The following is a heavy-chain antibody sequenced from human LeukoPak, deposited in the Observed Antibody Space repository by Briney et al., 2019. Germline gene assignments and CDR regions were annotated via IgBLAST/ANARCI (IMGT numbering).Heavy chain of an antibody. D-gene: IGHD6-19*01. J-gene: IGHJ4*02. CDR1: GFTFSSYW. Sequence: GGSRRLSCAASGFTFSSYWMNWARQAPGKGLEWVASINHNGNVNYYVDSVKGRFTISRDNSKNTLYLQMNSLRAEDTAVYYCARDEMNGSGWYNDDYWGQGTLVTVSS. CDR3: ARDEMNGSGWYNDDY. V-gene: IGHV3-7*01. CDR2: INHNGNVN.